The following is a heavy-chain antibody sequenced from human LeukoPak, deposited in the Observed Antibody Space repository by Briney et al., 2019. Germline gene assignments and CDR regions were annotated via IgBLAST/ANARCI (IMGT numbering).Heavy chain of an antibody. CDR1: GGSISSSNW. V-gene: IGHV4-4*02. CDR2: IYHSGST. J-gene: IGHJ5*02. CDR3: ARVKVVVITFWFDP. D-gene: IGHD3-22*01. Sequence: SGTLSLTCAVSGGSISSSNWWSWVRQPPGKGLEWIGEIYHSGSTNYNPSLKSRVTISVDTSKNQFSLKLSSVTAADTAVYYCARVKVVVITFWFDPWGQGTLVTVSS.